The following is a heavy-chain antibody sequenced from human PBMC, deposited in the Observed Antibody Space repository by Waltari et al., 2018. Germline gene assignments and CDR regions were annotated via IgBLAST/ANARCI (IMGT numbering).Heavy chain of an antibody. J-gene: IGHJ3*02. V-gene: IGHV4-38-2*01. Sequence: QVQLQESGPGLVKPSETLSLTCAVSGYSISSGYYWGWIRQPTGKGLEWIGSIYHSGSTYYNPSLKSRVTISVDTSKNQFSLKLSSVTAADTAVYYCARGNLVDYDSSGYPDAFDIWGQGTMVTVSS. D-gene: IGHD3-22*01. CDR2: IYHSGST. CDR3: ARGNLVDYDSSGYPDAFDI. CDR1: GYSISSGYY.